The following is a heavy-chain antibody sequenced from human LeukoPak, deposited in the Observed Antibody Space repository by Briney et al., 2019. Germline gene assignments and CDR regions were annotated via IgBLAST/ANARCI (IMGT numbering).Heavy chain of an antibody. D-gene: IGHD6-19*01. Sequence: GGSLRLSCAASGFTFSSYAMSWVRQAPGKGLEWVSAIRGSGGSTYYADSVKGRFTISRDNSKNTLYLQMNSLRAEDTAVYYCAKDPYGSGWYGGRFYYFDYWGQGTLVTVSS. CDR1: GFTFSSYA. J-gene: IGHJ4*02. V-gene: IGHV3-23*01. CDR3: AKDPYGSGWYGGRFYYFDY. CDR2: IRGSGGST.